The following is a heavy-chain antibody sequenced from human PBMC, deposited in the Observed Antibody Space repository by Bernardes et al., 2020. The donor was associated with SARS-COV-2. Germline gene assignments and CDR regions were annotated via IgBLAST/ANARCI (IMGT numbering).Heavy chain of an antibody. CDR1: GFTFSSYW. D-gene: IGHD2-2*02. Sequence: WGSLRLSCAASGFTFSSYWMSWVRQAPGKGLEWVANIKQDGSEKYYVDSVKGRFTISRDNAKNSLYLQMNSLRAEDTAVYYCARDSLYVPAAIELHQGGDYYYGMDVWGQGTTVTVSS. CDR3: ARDSLYVPAAIELHQGGDYYYGMDV. V-gene: IGHV3-7*01. J-gene: IGHJ6*02. CDR2: IKQDGSEK.